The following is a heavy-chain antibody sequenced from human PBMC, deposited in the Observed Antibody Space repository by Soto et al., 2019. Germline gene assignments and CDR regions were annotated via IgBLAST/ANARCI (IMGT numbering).Heavy chain of an antibody. D-gene: IGHD2-2*01. CDR2: ISAYNGNT. CDR1: GYTVTSYG. V-gene: IGHV1-18*01. Sequence: ASVKVSCKASGYTVTSYGISWVRQAPGQGLEWMGWISAYNGNTNYAQKLQGRVTMTTDTSTSTAYMELRSLRHEDTAVYYCAKDGGPVYCNSPGCSAKHFDYWGQGTLVTVSS. CDR3: AKDGGPVYCNSPGCSAKHFDY. J-gene: IGHJ4*02.